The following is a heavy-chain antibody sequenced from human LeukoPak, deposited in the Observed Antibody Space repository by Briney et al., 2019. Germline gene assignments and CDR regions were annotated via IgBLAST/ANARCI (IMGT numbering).Heavy chain of an antibody. D-gene: IGHD3-22*01. Sequence: SETLSLTCTVSGGSISSYYWSWLRQPPGKGLEWIGYIYYSGSTNYNPSLKSRVAISVDTSKNQFSLKLSSVTAADTAVYYCARGHDSSGYYYYYYGMDVWGQGTTVTVSS. CDR1: GGSISSYY. V-gene: IGHV4-59*01. CDR3: ARGHDSSGYYYYYYGMDV. CDR2: IYYSGST. J-gene: IGHJ6*02.